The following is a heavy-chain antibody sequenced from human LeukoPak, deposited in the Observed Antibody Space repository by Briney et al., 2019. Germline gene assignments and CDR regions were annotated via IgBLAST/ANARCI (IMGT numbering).Heavy chain of an antibody. J-gene: IGHJ3*02. Sequence: SETLSLTCTVSGGSISGYYWIWIRQPPGKGLEWIAYIHYTGRANYSPSFKSRATISVDTSKNQCSLRLSSVTTADTGVCYCARHKALHKGDAFDIWGQGTMVTVSS. V-gene: IGHV4-59*08. CDR1: GGSISGYY. CDR3: ARHKALHKGDAFDI. CDR2: IHYTGRA.